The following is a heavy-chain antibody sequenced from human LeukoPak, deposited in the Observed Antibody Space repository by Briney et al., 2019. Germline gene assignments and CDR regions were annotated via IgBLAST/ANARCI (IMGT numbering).Heavy chain of an antibody. Sequence: ASVKVSCKASGYTFTGYYMHWVQQAPGQGLEWMGWINPNNGGTKYAQKFQDRVTMTRDTSISTAYMELSRLRSDDTAVYYCARDERYDSSGYPFDYWGQGTLVTVSS. J-gene: IGHJ4*02. D-gene: IGHD3-22*01. CDR2: INPNNGGT. CDR1: GYTFTGYY. CDR3: ARDERYDSSGYPFDY. V-gene: IGHV1-2*02.